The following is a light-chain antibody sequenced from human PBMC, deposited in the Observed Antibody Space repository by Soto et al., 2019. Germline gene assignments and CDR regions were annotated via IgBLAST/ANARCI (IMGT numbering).Light chain of an antibody. CDR1: QSISSW. CDR2: DAS. J-gene: IGKJ4*01. V-gene: IGKV1-5*01. CDR3: QQSYSTPLT. Sequence: DSPITPTPSTPSASLRDRVTIPCRASQSISSWLAWYQQKPGKAPNLLIYDASSLHIGVPSRFSGSGSGTEFTLTISSLQPEDFATYYCQQSYSTPLTFGGGTKVDIK.